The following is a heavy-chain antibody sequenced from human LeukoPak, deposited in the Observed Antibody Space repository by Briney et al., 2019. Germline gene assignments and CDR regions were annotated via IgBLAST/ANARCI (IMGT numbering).Heavy chain of an antibody. D-gene: IGHD4-17*01. Sequence: SSETLSLACTVSGGSINNYGWSWIRQPPGKGLEWIGYIYYRGSTNYNPSLKSRVTFSVDTSKNQFSLKLNSVTAADTAVYYCARGGDYGDLRYFDYWGQGTLVTVSS. CDR3: ARGGDYGDLRYFDY. J-gene: IGHJ4*02. CDR2: IYYRGST. CDR1: GGSINNYG. V-gene: IGHV4-59*01.